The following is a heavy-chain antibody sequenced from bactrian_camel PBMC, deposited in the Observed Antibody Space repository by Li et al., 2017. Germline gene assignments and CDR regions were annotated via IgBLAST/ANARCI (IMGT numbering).Heavy chain of an antibody. D-gene: IGHD5*01. CDR1: RYRYC. Sequence: HVQLVESGGGLVQPGGSLRLSCAAGRYRYCMAWFRQAPGKDREGVASWSADGSAYYADSVKGRFTIYQDNANGTIYLLMTNLKPDDSAMYYCAADQPVLDYGLGNPFALEDSGNVGQGTQVTVS. V-gene: IGHV3S6*01. J-gene: IGHJ4*01. CDR2: WSADGSA.